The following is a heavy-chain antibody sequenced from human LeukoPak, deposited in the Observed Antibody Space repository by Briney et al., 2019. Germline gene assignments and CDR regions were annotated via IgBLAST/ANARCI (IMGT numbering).Heavy chain of an antibody. J-gene: IGHJ4*02. Sequence: SETLSLTCTVSGGSISSYYWSWIRQPPGKGLEWIGYIYYSGSTNYNPSLKSRVTISVDTSKNQFSLKLSSVTAADTAVYYCARSQYYYDSSGHFRWGQGTLVTVSS. CDR2: IYYSGST. CDR1: GGSISSYY. V-gene: IGHV4-59*01. D-gene: IGHD3-22*01. CDR3: ARSQYYYDSSGHFR.